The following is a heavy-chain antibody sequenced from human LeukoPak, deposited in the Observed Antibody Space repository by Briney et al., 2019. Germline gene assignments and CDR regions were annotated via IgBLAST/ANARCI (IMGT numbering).Heavy chain of an antibody. Sequence: GGSLRLSCAVSGITLSNYGMSWVRQAPGKGLEWVSGISGSGGSTNYADSVKGRFTISRDNRKNTLYLQMNSLRAEDTAVYFCAKRGVVIRVILVGFHKEAYYFDSWGQGALVTVSS. CDR2: ISGSGGST. D-gene: IGHD3-22*01. J-gene: IGHJ4*02. V-gene: IGHV3-23*01. CDR1: GITLSNYG. CDR3: AKRGVVIRVILVGFHKEAYYFDS.